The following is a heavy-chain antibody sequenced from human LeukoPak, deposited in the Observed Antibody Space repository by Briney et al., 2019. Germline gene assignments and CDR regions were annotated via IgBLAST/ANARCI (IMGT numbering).Heavy chain of an antibody. D-gene: IGHD2-21*01. CDR2: ISGSGANT. CDR3: ATEKGDSPDY. CDR1: GFTFSNYA. Sequence: GGSLRLSCAASGFTFSNYAMSWVRQAPGKGLEWVSGISGSGANTYHADSVKGRFAISRDNSKNTLYVQMNSLRAEDTAVYYCATEKGDSPDYWGQGTLVTVSS. J-gene: IGHJ4*02. V-gene: IGHV3-23*01.